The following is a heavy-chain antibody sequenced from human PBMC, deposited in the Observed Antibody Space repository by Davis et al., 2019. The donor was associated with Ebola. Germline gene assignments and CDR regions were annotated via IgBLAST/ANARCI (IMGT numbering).Heavy chain of an antibody. CDR1: GYTFTSYD. Sequence: AASVKVSCKASGYTFTSYDINWVRQATGQGLEWMGWMNPNSGNTGYAQKFQGRITMTRNISISTAYMGLSRLRSDDTAVYYCAREGCSGGSCYFTSDAFDIWGQGTMVTVSS. V-gene: IGHV1-8*01. D-gene: IGHD2-15*01. CDR2: MNPNSGNT. CDR3: AREGCSGGSCYFTSDAFDI. J-gene: IGHJ3*02.